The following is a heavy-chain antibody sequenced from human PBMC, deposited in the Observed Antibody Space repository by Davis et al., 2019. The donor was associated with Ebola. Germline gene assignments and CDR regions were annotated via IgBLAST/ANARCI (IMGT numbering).Heavy chain of an antibody. CDR2: IRPDGSEE. V-gene: IGHV3-7*03. Sequence: GESLKISCAASGFTFSSYAMSWVRQAPGKGLEWVANIRPDGSEEQYVDSLKGRITISRDNAKNSLYLQVNSLRDEDTAVYYCAKFSRAGESDWGQGTLVTVSS. CDR1: GFTFSSYA. D-gene: IGHD6-13*01. J-gene: IGHJ4*02. CDR3: AKFSRAGESD.